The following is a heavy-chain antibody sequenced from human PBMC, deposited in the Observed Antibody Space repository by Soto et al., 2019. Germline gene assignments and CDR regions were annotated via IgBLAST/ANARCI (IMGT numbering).Heavy chain of an antibody. CDR3: ARVTTVTTLWFDP. CDR1: RASSSIGNYY. Sequence: SLTCTVSRASSSIGNYYWMCIRRPPGKGLEWMGYIYYSGSTYYNPSLKSRVTISVDTSKNQFSLKLSSVTAADTAVYYCARVTTVTTLWFDPWGQGTLVTVSS. J-gene: IGHJ5*02. V-gene: IGHV4-30-4*01. CDR2: IYYSGST. D-gene: IGHD4-17*01.